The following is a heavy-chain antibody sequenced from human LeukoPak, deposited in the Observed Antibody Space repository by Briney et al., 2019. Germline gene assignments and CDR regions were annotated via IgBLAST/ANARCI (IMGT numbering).Heavy chain of an antibody. CDR1: GGSVSSGSYY. CDR3: GREGVGVLV. J-gene: IGHJ4*02. CDR2: IYYSGST. Sequence: SETLALTCTVSGGSVSSGSYYWSWLRQPPGKGLEWIGYIYYSGSTNYNPSLKSRVTISVDTSKNQLSLKLSSVAAADTAVYFCGREGVGVLVWGQGTLVTVSS. V-gene: IGHV4-61*01. D-gene: IGHD2-21*01.